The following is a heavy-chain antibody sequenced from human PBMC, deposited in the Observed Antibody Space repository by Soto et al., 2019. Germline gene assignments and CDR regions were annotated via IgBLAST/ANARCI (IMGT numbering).Heavy chain of an antibody. CDR2: ISAYNGDR. CDR3: AKDPPITGSLRGTPLMDV. CDR1: GFPFTTYG. Sequence: ASVKVSCKASGFPFTTYGFGWVRRAPGQGLEWMGWISAYNGDRNYAQKFQGRVTMTTDTSTSTVYMELRSLTSDDTAVYYCAKDPPITGSLRGTPLMDVWGQGTTVTVSS. J-gene: IGHJ6*02. V-gene: IGHV1-18*04. D-gene: IGHD1-20*01.